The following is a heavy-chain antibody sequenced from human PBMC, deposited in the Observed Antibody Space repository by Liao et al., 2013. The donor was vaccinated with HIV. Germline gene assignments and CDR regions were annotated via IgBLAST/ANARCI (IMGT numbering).Heavy chain of an antibody. V-gene: IGHV4-30-4*08. D-gene: IGHD4-17*01. J-gene: IGHJ4*02. Sequence: QVQLQESGPGLVKPSQTLSLTCTVSGGSISSGSYYWSWIRQSPGKGLEWIGYIYFSGSTYYNPSLKSRVTISVDTSKNHFSLKLSSVTAADTAMYYCARAATVTPYYFDYWGQGTLVTVSS. CDR3: ARAATVTPYYFDY. CDR2: IYFSGST. CDR1: GGSISSGSYY.